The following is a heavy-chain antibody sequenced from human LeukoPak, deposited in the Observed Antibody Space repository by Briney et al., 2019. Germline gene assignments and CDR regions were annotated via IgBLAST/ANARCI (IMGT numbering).Heavy chain of an antibody. CDR3: ARDGFFGGIDY. CDR1: GFTFSNCW. CDR2: MSTTGSTI. J-gene: IGHJ4*02. V-gene: IGHV3-48*04. D-gene: IGHD3-3*01. Sequence: GGSLRLSCAPSGFTFSNCWIHWVRQAPGKGLEWASFMSTTGSTISYADSVKGRFTMSRDNAKNSLFLIMNSLRAEDTAVYYCARDGFFGGIDYWGQGTLVTVSS.